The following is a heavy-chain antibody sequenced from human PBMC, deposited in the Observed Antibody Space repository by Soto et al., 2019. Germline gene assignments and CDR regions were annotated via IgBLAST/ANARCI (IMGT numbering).Heavy chain of an antibody. CDR3: ARGGLPGPYSSNWHRFGWFDP. Sequence: SQTLSLTCAISGDSVSTNSAAWNWIRQSPSRGLEWLGRTYYRSKWYNDYAVSVKSRITINPDTSKNQFSLQLSSMTPEDTAVYYCARGGLPGPYSSNWHRFGWFDPWGQGTLVTVSS. CDR2: TYYRSKWYN. CDR1: GDSVSTNSAA. J-gene: IGHJ5*02. V-gene: IGHV6-1*01. D-gene: IGHD6-13*01.